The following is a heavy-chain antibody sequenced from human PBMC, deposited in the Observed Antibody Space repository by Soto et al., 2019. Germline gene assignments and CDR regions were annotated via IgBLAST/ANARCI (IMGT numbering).Heavy chain of an antibody. CDR2: INPNSGGT. V-gene: IGHV1-2*04. Sequence: GASVKVSCKASGYTFTGYYIHWVRQAPGQGLEWMGWINPNSGGTNYAQKFQGWVTMTRDTSISTAYMEPSRLRSDDTAVYYCASSERRSGNVDTALDYWGQGTLVTVSS. D-gene: IGHD5-18*01. CDR3: ASSERRSGNVDTALDY. CDR1: GYTFTGYY. J-gene: IGHJ4*02.